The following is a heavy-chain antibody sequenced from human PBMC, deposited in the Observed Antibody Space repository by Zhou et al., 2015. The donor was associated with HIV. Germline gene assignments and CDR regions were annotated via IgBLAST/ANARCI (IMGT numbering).Heavy chain of an antibody. CDR3: ARGNRLWVYYYDSSGYYYFDY. D-gene: IGHD3-22*01. CDR2: MNPNSGNT. Sequence: QVQLVQSGAEVKKPGASVKVSCKASGYTFTSYDINWVRQATGQGLEWMGWMNPNSGNTGYAQKFQGRVTMTRNTSISTAYMELSSLRSEDTAVYYCARGNRLWVYYYDSSGYYYFDYWGQGTLVTVSS. J-gene: IGHJ4*02. V-gene: IGHV1-8*01. CDR1: GYTFTSYD.